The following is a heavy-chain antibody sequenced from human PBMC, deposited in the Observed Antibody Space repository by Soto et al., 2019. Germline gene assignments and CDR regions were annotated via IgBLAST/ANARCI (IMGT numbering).Heavy chain of an antibody. J-gene: IGHJ4*02. D-gene: IGHD2-2*03. V-gene: IGHV4-59*08. CDR1: GGSINYYF. CDR2: IYYSGST. CDR3: ARRYGYCFDY. Sequence: SETLSLTCTVSGGSINYYFWSWIRQPPGKGLEWIGYIYYSGSTNYNPSLKSRVTISVDTSKNQFSLKLSSVTAADTAVYYCARRYGYCFDYWGQGTLVTVSS.